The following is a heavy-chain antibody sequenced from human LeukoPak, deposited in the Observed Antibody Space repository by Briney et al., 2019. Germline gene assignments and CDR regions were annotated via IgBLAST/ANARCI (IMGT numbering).Heavy chain of an antibody. D-gene: IGHD5-12*01. CDR1: GFMFSIYW. Sequence: GGSLRLSCAASGFMFSIYWMHWVRQAPGKGLVWVSRINADGSSTSYADSVKGRLTISRDNAKNTLYLQMNSLRAEDTAVYYCAKDQGYIVATTGVDYWGQGTLVTVSS. J-gene: IGHJ4*02. V-gene: IGHV3-74*01. CDR2: INADGSST. CDR3: AKDQGYIVATTGVDY.